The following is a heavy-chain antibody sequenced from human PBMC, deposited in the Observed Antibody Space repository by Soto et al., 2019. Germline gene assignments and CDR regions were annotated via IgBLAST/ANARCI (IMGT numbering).Heavy chain of an antibody. J-gene: IGHJ4*02. CDR1: GFTFSNFA. D-gene: IGHD3-22*01. Sequence: GGSLRLSCSASGFTFSNFAMHWVRQAPGKGLEYVSAIYSNGGSTFYADSVRGRFTISRDNSKNTLYLQMSSLRAEDTAVYYCVKDRYYYDSSAYRSAYWGQGTLVTVSS. CDR2: IYSNGGST. V-gene: IGHV3-64D*06. CDR3: VKDRYYYDSSAYRSAY.